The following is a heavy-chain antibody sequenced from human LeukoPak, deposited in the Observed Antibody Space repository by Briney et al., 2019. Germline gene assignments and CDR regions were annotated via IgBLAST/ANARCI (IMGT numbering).Heavy chain of an antibody. CDR2: IIPILGIA. D-gene: IGHD5-12*01. J-gene: IGHJ4*02. V-gene: IGHV1-69*04. CDR3: ARERVVATIYYFDY. Sequence: SVKVSCKASGGTFSSYAISWVRQAPGQGLEWMGRIIPILGIANYAQKFQGRVTITADKSTSTAYMELSSLRSEDTAVYYCARERVVATIYYFDYWGQGTQVTVSS. CDR1: GGTFSSYA.